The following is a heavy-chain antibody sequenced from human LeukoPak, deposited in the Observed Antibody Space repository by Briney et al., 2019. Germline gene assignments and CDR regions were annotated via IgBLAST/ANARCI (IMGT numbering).Heavy chain of an antibody. V-gene: IGHV4-4*07. CDR1: GGSISSHY. Sequence: SETLSLTCTVSGGSISSHYWSWIRKPAGKGLEWIGRIFSTENTNVNPLYNPSLKSRVTMSLDTSKNQFSLNLNSVTAADTAVYYCARGDGVEMYTGSWYAFHYWGQGILVTVSS. CDR3: ARGDGVEMYTGSWYAFHY. J-gene: IGHJ4*02. D-gene: IGHD6-13*01. CDR2: IFSTENT.